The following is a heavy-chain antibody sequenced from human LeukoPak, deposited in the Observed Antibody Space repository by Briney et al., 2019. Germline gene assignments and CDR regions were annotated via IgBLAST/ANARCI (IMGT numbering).Heavy chain of an antibody. Sequence: ASVKVSCKASGYTFTSYYMHWVRQAPGQGLEWMGIINPSGGSTSYAQKFQGRVTMTSDMSTSTVYMELSSLRSEDTAVYYCARDRYSAAIDYWGQGTLVTVSS. CDR2: INPSGGST. V-gene: IGHV1-46*01. CDR1: GYTFTSYY. CDR3: ARDRYSAAIDY. J-gene: IGHJ4*02. D-gene: IGHD6-13*01.